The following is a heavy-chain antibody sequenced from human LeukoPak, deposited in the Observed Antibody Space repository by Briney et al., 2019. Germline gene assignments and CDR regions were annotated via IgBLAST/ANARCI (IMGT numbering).Heavy chain of an antibody. D-gene: IGHD3-10*01. Sequence: PGGSLTLSCAASGFTFSSYWMSWVRQAPGKGLEWVANIKQDGSEKYYVDSVKGRFTISRDNAKNSLYLQMNSLRAEDTAVYYCARPGNLIYFDYWGQGTLVTVSS. CDR2: IKQDGSEK. V-gene: IGHV3-7*01. J-gene: IGHJ4*02. CDR1: GFTFSSYW. CDR3: ARPGNLIYFDY.